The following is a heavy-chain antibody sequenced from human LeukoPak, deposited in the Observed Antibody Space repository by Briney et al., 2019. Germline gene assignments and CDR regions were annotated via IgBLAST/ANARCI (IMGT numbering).Heavy chain of an antibody. CDR2: IYYSGST. CDR1: GGSFSGYY. Sequence: PSETLSLTCAVYGGSFSGYYWSWIRQPPGKGLEWIGYIYYSGSTNYNPSLKSRVTISVDTSKNQFSLKLSSVTAADTAVYYCARSSREYSSSSRSKLYNWFDPWGQGTLVTVSS. D-gene: IGHD6-6*01. CDR3: ARSSREYSSSSRSKLYNWFDP. V-gene: IGHV4-59*01. J-gene: IGHJ5*02.